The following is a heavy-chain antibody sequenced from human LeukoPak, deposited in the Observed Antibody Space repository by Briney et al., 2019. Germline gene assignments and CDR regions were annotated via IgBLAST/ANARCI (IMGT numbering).Heavy chain of an antibody. V-gene: IGHV3-7*01. CDR2: INQDESEK. J-gene: IGHJ3*01. CDR3: ARYGNREWLAHYAFDV. D-gene: IGHD6-19*01. CDR1: GFTFTNYW. Sequence: GSLRLSCAASGFTFTNYWMSWVRQAPGKGLEWMANINQDESEKNYVDSVKGRFTISRDNAKNSLDLQMNSLRAEDTAVYYCARYGNREWLAHYAFDVWGQGTMVTVSS.